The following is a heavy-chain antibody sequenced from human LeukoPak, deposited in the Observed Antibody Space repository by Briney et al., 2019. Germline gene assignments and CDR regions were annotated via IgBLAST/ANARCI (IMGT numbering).Heavy chain of an antibody. CDR1: GGSISSSNYY. Sequence: SETLSLTCTVSGGSISSSNYYWGWIRQPPGEGLEWIGSIYYSGITYYNPSLKSHVTISVETSNNQFSLKLSSVTAADTAMYYCARLLIYCSSTSCHFDYWGQGTLVTVSS. CDR2: IYYSGIT. D-gene: IGHD2-2*01. CDR3: ARLLIYCSSTSCHFDY. J-gene: IGHJ4*02. V-gene: IGHV4-39*01.